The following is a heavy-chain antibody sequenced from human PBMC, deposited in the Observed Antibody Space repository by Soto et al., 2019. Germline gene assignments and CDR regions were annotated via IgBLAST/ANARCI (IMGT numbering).Heavy chain of an antibody. CDR1: GFIFTDYA. CDR2: ISGSGDAT. V-gene: IGHV3-23*01. Sequence: GGSLRLSCAASGFIFTDYAMYWVRQAPGKGLEWVSSISGSGDATSYTDSVKGRFTISRDNSRNRLYLQLNSLRAEDPAIYYCLKSDCGDAGFRRLAQWGQGTLVTVSS. D-gene: IGHD2-21*01. CDR3: LKSDCGDAGFRRLAQ. J-gene: IGHJ4*01.